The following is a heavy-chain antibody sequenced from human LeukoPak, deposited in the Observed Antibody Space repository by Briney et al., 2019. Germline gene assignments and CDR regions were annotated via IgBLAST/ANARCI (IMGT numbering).Heavy chain of an antibody. CDR2: IYSGGST. D-gene: IGHD3-3*01. CDR3: ARGGFWSGYYTGRSPKLYYLDY. CDR1: GFTVSSNY. J-gene: IGHJ4*02. V-gene: IGHV3-66*02. Sequence: GGSLRLSCAASGFTVSSNYMSWVRQAPGKGLEWASVIYSGGSTYYADSVKGRFTTSRDNSKNTLYLQMNSLRAEDTAVYYCARGGFWSGYYTGRSPKLYYLDYWGQGTLVTVSS.